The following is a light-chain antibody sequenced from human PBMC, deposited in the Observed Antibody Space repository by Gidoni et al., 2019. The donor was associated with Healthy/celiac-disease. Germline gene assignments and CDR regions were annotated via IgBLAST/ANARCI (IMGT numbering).Light chain of an antibody. CDR1: QSVSSSY. CDR3: QQYGSSPPKYT. V-gene: IGKV3-20*01. Sequence: ELVLTQSPGTLSLSPGERATLSCRASQSVSSSYLAWYQQKPGQAPRLLIYGASSRATGIPDRFSGSGSGTDFTLTISRLEPEDFAVYYCQQYGSSPPKYTFGQGTKLEIK. J-gene: IGKJ2*01. CDR2: GAS.